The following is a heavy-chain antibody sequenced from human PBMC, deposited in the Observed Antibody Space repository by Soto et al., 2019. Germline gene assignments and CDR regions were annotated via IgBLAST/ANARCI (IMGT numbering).Heavy chain of an antibody. V-gene: IGHV4-4*07. D-gene: IGHD3-10*01. CDR1: GGSISSYY. Sequence: PSETLSLTCTVSGGSISSYYWSWIRQPAGKGLEWIGRIYTSGSTNYNPSLKSRVTMSVDTSKNQFSLKLSSVTAADTAVYYCARGYYYGSGSYYLDYYYYGMDVWGQGTTGTV. CDR3: ARGYYYGSGSYYLDYYYYGMDV. J-gene: IGHJ6*02. CDR2: IYTSGST.